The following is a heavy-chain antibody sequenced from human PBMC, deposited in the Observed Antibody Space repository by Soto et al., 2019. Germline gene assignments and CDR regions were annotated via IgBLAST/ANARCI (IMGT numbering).Heavy chain of an antibody. Sequence: SETLSLTCAVSGGSISSGGYSWSWIRQPPGKGLEWIGYIYHSGSTYYNPSLKSRVTISVDRSKNQFSLKLSSVTAADTAVYYCARGRGTAMVDFDYWGQGTLVTVSS. CDR1: GGSISSGGYS. CDR2: IYHSGST. J-gene: IGHJ4*02. CDR3: ARGRGTAMVDFDY. D-gene: IGHD5-18*01. V-gene: IGHV4-30-2*01.